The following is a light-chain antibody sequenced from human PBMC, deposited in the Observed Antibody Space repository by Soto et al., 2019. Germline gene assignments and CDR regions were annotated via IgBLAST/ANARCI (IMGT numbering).Light chain of an antibody. J-gene: IGKJ1*01. V-gene: IGKV3-20*01. CDR2: GAS. Sequence: ESVLTQSPGTLSLSPGERATLSCRASQSVSSSYLAWYQQKPGQAPRLLIYGASSRATGIPDRFSGSGSGTDFTFTISRLEPEDFAVYYCQQYGSSPGTFGQGTKVDIK. CDR3: QQYGSSPGT. CDR1: QSVSSSY.